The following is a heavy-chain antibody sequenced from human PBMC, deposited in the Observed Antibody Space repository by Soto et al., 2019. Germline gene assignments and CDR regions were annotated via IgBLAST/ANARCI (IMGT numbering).Heavy chain of an antibody. D-gene: IGHD6-13*01. Sequence: EVQLVESGGGLVQPGGSLRLSCAASGFTFSSYSMNWVRQAPGKGLEWVSYISSSSSTIYYADSVKGRFTISRDNAKNSLQLQMNSLRAEDTAVYYCARESGQQLPEGRLNWFDPWGQGTLVTVSS. CDR2: ISSSSSTI. CDR3: ARESGQQLPEGRLNWFDP. CDR1: GFTFSSYS. J-gene: IGHJ5*02. V-gene: IGHV3-48*01.